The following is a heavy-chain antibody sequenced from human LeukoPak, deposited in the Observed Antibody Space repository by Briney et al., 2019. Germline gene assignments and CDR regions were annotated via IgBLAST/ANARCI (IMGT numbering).Heavy chain of an antibody. J-gene: IGHJ4*02. CDR1: GFTFRSYG. V-gene: IGHV3-30*02. Sequence: PGGSLRLSCGASGFTFRSYGMHWVRQAPGKGLEWVAFIRYDGSNKYYADSVKGRFTISRDNSKNTLYLQMNSLRAEDTAVYYCAKALGYYGSGSYYNQWLFDYWGQGTLVTVSS. D-gene: IGHD3-10*01. CDR2: IRYDGSNK. CDR3: AKALGYYGSGSYYNQWLFDY.